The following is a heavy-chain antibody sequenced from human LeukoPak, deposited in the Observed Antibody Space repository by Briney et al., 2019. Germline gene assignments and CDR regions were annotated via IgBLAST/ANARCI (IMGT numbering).Heavy chain of an antibody. CDR3: ARRAAYGIDS. CDR1: GGSFSGYY. J-gene: IGHJ4*02. V-gene: IGHV4-59*01. D-gene: IGHD4-17*01. CDR2: IYYSGIT. Sequence: SETLSLTCAVYGGSFSGYYWSWIRQPPGKGLEWIGYIYYSGITNYNPSLKSRVTMSLDTSKKQFSLKLSSVAAADTAVYYCARRAAYGIDSWGQGTLVTVSS.